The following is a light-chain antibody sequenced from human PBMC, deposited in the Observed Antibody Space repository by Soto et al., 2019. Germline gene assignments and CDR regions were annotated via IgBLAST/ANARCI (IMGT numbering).Light chain of an antibody. CDR1: SSNIGAGYD. Sequence: QAVVTQTPSVSGAPGQKITMSCTGSSSNIGAGYDVHWYQQVPGAAPRLLIYADNNRPSGVPDRFSASKSGTSASLAITGLQGEDEADYYCCSYAGSVVFGGGTQMTVL. V-gene: IGLV1-40*01. CDR3: CSYAGSVV. J-gene: IGLJ2*01. CDR2: ADN.